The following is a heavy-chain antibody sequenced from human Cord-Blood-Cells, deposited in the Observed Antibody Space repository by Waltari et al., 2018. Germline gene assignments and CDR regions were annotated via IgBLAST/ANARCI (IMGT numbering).Heavy chain of an antibody. CDR2: INPNSGGT. D-gene: IGHD6-6*01. J-gene: IGHJ3*02. V-gene: IGHV1-2*02. CDR3: ARAWARIAARPYDAFDI. Sequence: QVQLVQSGAEVKKPGASVKVSCKASGYTFTGYYMHWVRQAPGQGLEWMGWINPNSGGTNYAQKFQGRVTMTRDTSISTAYMELSRLRSDDTAVYYCARAWARIAARPYDAFDIWGQGTMVTVSS. CDR1: GYTFTGYY.